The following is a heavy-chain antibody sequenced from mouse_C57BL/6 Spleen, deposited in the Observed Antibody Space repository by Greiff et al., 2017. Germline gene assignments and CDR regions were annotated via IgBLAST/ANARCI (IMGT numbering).Heavy chain of an antibody. J-gene: IGHJ3*01. CDR2: IYPRSGNT. Sequence: QVQLKESGAELARPGASVKLSCKASGYTFTSYGISWVKQRTGQGLEWIGEIYPRSGNTYYNEKFKGKATLTADKSSSTAYMELRSLTSEYSAVYFCARGGDGYSFAYWGQGTLVTVSA. CDR1: GYTFTSYG. D-gene: IGHD2-3*01. CDR3: ARGGDGYSFAY. V-gene: IGHV1-81*01.